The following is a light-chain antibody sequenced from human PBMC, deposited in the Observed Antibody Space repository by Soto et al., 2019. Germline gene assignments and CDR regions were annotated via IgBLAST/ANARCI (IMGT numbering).Light chain of an antibody. J-gene: IGKJ1*01. CDR2: VAS. Sequence: EIVMTQSPATLSVSPWERATLSCRASQSVSSNLAWYQQKPGQAPMLLIYVASSRATGIPDRFSGNGSGTEFTLTVDRLEPEDFAVYYCHQYGSSPQTFGRGTK. V-gene: IGKV3-20*01. CDR1: QSVSSN. CDR3: HQYGSSPQT.